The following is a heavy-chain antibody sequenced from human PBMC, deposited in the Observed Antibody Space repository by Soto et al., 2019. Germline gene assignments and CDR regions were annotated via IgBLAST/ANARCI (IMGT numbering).Heavy chain of an antibody. V-gene: IGHV5-51*01. D-gene: IGHD2-2*01. CDR3: ASSPRGYCSSTSCRELGNYYGMDV. Sequence: PGESLKISCKGSGYSFTSYWIGWVRQMPGKGLEWMGIIHPSDFDTRYSPSFQGQVTISADKSISTAYLQWSSLKASDTAMYYCASSPRGYCSSTSCRELGNYYGMDVWGQGTTVTVSS. CDR2: IHPSDFDT. CDR1: GYSFTSYW. J-gene: IGHJ6*02.